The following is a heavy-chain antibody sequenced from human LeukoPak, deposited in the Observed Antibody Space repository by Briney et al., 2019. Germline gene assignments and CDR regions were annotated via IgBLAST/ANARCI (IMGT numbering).Heavy chain of an antibody. D-gene: IGHD5-24*01. CDR1: GASISDYY. CDR2: IYAAET. V-gene: IGHV4-4*07. J-gene: IGHJ4*02. CDR3: ARHQGWLQWEY. Sequence: PETLSLTCNVSGASISDYYWSWIRQSAGKGLEWIGRIYAAETDFNPSLKSRLTMSIDTSKNQFSLKLRSVTAADTAVYYCARHQGWLQWEYWGQGTLVTVSS.